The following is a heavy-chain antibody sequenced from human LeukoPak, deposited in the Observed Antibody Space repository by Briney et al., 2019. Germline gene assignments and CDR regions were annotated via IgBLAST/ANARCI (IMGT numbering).Heavy chain of an antibody. CDR1: GYTFTSYY. V-gene: IGHV1-46*01. J-gene: IGHJ4*02. CDR2: INPSGGST. Sequence: AXXXXSCKASGYTFTSYYMHWVRQAPGQGLEWMGLINPSGGSTIYAQKFQGRVTITADESTSTAYMELSSLRPEDTAVYYCARDWVPAAKGPIYYFDYWGQGTLVTVSS. CDR3: ARDWVPAAKGPIYYFDY. D-gene: IGHD2-2*01.